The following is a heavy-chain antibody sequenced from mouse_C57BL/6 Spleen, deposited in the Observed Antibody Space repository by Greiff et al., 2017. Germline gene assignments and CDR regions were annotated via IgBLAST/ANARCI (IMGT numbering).Heavy chain of an antibody. CDR2: ISSGSSTI. Sequence: EVMLVESGGGLVKPGGSLKLSCAASGFTFSDYGMHWVRQAPEKGLEWVAYISSGSSTIYYADTVKGRFTISRDNAKNTLFLQMTSLRSEDTAMYYCARRTNWEGVYYFDYWGQGTTLTVSS. D-gene: IGHD4-1*01. J-gene: IGHJ2*01. V-gene: IGHV5-17*01. CDR3: ARRTNWEGVYYFDY. CDR1: GFTFSDYG.